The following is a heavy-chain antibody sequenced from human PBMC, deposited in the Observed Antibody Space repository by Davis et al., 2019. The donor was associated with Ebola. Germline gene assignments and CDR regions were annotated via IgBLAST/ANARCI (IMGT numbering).Heavy chain of an antibody. Sequence: SVKVSCKASVYTFTNYGITRVRQAPRQGLEWLGCINPHNVNTNYAQNVQGRITMTTDTSTSTAYREVGGLRSDDTAVYYCASVGGWYPYFDYWGQGTLVTVSS. J-gene: IGHJ4*02. D-gene: IGHD6-19*01. CDR2: INPHNVNT. CDR3: ASVGGWYPYFDY. V-gene: IGHV1-18*04. CDR1: VYTFTNYG.